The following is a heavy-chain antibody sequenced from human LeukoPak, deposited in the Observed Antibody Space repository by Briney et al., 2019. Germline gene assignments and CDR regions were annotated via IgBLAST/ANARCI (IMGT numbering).Heavy chain of an antibody. CDR3: ARDLTPMVRGVIRLCDY. V-gene: IGHV1-18*01. D-gene: IGHD3-10*01. Sequence: APVKVSCKASGYTFTSYGISWVRQAPGQGLEWMGWISAYNGNTNYAQKLQGRVTMTTDTSTSTAYMELRSLRSDDTAVYYCARDLTPMVRGVIRLCDYWGQGTLVTVSS. CDR2: ISAYNGNT. CDR1: GYTFTSYG. J-gene: IGHJ4*02.